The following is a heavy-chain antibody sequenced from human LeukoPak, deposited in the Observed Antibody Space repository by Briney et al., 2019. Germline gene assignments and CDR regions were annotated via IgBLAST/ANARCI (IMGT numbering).Heavy chain of an antibody. CDR1: GFTFSSYA. CDR2: ISDSGGTT. CDR3: ARGLSSAGIEALVTGGNAFDV. V-gene: IGHV3-23*01. D-gene: IGHD6-6*01. J-gene: IGHJ3*01. Sequence: GGSLRLSCAASGFTFSSYAMSWVRHAPGEGLEWVSAISDSGGTTYYADSVKGRFTISRDNSKNTLYLQMNSLRGEDTAVYYCARGLSSAGIEALVTGGNAFDVWGQGTVVTVSS.